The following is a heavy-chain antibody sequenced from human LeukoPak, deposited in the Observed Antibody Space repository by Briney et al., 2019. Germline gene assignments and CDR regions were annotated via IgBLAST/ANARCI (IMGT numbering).Heavy chain of an antibody. J-gene: IGHJ4*02. CDR1: GFTFSSYA. CDR2: ISGSSGST. V-gene: IGHV3-23*01. D-gene: IGHD6-19*01. Sequence: GGSLRLSCAAPGFTFSSYALSWVRPAPGEGVEWVSAISGSSGSTYYADSVKGRFTISRDNSKNTLYLQMNSLRAEDTAVYYCAKLPPYSSGWPPDYWGQGTLVTVSS. CDR3: AKLPPYSSGWPPDY.